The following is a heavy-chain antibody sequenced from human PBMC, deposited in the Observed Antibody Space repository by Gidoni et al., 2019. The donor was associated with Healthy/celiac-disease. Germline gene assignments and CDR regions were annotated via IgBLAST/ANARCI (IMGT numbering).Heavy chain of an antibody. D-gene: IGHD6-19*01. Sequence: QLQLQESGPGLVKPSETLSLTCTVPGGSISSSSYYWGWIRQPPGKGLEWIGSIYYSGSTYYNPSLKSRVTISVDTSKNQFSLKLSSVTAADTAVYYCASVVDSSGWPDAFDIWGQGTMVTVSS. V-gene: IGHV4-39*01. CDR3: ASVVDSSGWPDAFDI. CDR2: IYYSGST. CDR1: GGSISSSSYY. J-gene: IGHJ3*02.